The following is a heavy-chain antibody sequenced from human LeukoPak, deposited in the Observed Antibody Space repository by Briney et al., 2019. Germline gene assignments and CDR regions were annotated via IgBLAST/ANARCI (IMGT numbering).Heavy chain of an antibody. J-gene: IGHJ4*02. D-gene: IGHD3-10*01. CDR2: ITSTSGDM. V-gene: IGHV3-21*06. Sequence: GGSLRLSCAASGFTFRSYSMNWVRQAPGEGLEWVSFITSTSGDMLYADSVKGRFTISRDNAKNTLYLQMNSLRAEDTAVYFCARAAGHYFDYWGQGSLLTVSS. CDR1: GFTFRSYS. CDR3: ARAAGHYFDY.